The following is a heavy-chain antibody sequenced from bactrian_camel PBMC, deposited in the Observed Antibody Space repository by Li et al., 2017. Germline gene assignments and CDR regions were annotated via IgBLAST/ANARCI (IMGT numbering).Heavy chain of an antibody. CDR2: ISASGGTT. CDR3: ASGGVCGAGCYIPGY. V-gene: IGHV3S40*01. CDR1: GFSFSGYG. J-gene: IGHJ6*01. Sequence: VQLVESGGGSVQAGGSLRLSCVGSGFSFSGYGMSWVRQASGKGLEWVSAISASGGTTIYADPVKGRFTISRDNAKNTVYLQLNSLKNEDTAMYYCASGGVCGAGCYIPGYWGQGTQVTVS. D-gene: IGHD1*01.